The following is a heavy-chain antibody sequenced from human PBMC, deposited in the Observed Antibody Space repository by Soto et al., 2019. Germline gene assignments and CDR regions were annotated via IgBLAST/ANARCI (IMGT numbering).Heavy chain of an antibody. CDR3: ARWRDVVATHDS. CDR1: GYTFIDYY. Sequence: ASVKVSCKTSGYTFIDYYVHWIRQAPGQGLEWVGWINPNSGASNYAQNFQGRVTMTRDRSSSTVYMELTGLRSDDTAVYYCARWRDVVATHDSSVQGTLATVSS. V-gene: IGHV1-2*02. D-gene: IGHD5-12*01. CDR2: INPNSGAS. J-gene: IGHJ4*02.